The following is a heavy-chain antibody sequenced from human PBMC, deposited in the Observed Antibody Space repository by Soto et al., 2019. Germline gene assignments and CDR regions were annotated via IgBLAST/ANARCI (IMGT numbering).Heavy chain of an antibody. V-gene: IGHV3-74*01. CDR3: ARVYCSGGSCYQLDY. Sequence: GGSLRLSCAASGFTFSSYWMHWVRQAPGKGLVWVSRINSDGSSTSYADPVKGRFTISRDNAKNTLYLQMNSLRAEDTAVYYCARVYCSGGSCYQLDYWGQGTLVTVSS. D-gene: IGHD2-15*01. J-gene: IGHJ4*02. CDR2: INSDGSST. CDR1: GFTFSSYW.